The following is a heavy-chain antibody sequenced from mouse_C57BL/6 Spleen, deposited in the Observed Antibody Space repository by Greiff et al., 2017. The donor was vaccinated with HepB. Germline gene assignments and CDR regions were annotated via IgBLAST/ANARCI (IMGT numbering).Heavy chain of an antibody. Sequence: EVKVVESGGDLVKPGGSLKLSCAASGFTFSSYGMSWVRQTPDKRLEWVATISSGGSYTYYPDSVKGRFTISRDNAKNTLYLQMSSLKSEDTAMYYCASRYDYDGAYYYAMDYWGQGTSVTVSS. J-gene: IGHJ4*01. V-gene: IGHV5-6*02. CDR1: GFTFSSYG. D-gene: IGHD2-4*01. CDR3: ASRYDYDGAYYYAMDY. CDR2: ISSGGSYT.